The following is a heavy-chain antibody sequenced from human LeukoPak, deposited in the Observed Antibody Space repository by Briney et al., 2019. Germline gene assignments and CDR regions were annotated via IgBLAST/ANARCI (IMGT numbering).Heavy chain of an antibody. V-gene: IGHV1-2*02. CDR3: ARDMMVGAADGDF. Sequence: ASVKVSCKASGYTFAGYYMHWVRQAPGQGLEWMGWISPNSGGTNYAQKFQGRVTMTRDTSISTAYMELSRLRSDDTAVYYCARDMMVGAADGDFWGQGTLVTVSS. D-gene: IGHD2-15*01. CDR2: ISPNSGGT. J-gene: IGHJ4*02. CDR1: GYTFAGYY.